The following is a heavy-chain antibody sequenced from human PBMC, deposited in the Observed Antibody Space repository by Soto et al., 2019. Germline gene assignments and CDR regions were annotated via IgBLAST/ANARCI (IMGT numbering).Heavy chain of an antibody. Sequence: GGSLRLSCAASGFTFSNYWMTWVRQAPGKGLEWVANIKEDGSEKHYVDSVKGRFTTSRDNAKNSLYLQMNSLRVEDTAVYFCSRDVVVGAKALNYWGQGALVTVSS. J-gene: IGHJ4*02. CDR3: SRDVVVGAKALNY. V-gene: IGHV3-7*01. CDR1: GFTFSNYW. CDR2: IKEDGSEK. D-gene: IGHD2-15*01.